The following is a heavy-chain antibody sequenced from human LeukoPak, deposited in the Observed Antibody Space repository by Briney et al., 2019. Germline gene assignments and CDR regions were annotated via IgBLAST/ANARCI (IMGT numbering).Heavy chain of an antibody. CDR3: ARVISSPYYYYMDV. V-gene: IGHV3-48*03. J-gene: IGHJ6*03. Sequence: PGGSLRLSCAASGFTFSSYEMNWVRQAPGKGLEWVSYISSSGSTIYYADSVKGRFTISRDNAKNSLYLQMNSLRAEDTAVYYCARVISSPYYYYMDVWGKGTTVTISS. CDR1: GFTFSSYE. CDR2: ISSSGSTI.